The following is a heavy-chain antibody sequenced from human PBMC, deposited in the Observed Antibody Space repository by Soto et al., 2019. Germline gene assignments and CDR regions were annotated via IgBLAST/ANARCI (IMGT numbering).Heavy chain of an antibody. CDR3: ARGVEYSSSSTDFDY. Sequence: KTSETRSLTCTVSGGSISSSSYYWGWIRQPPGKGLEWIGSIYYSGSTYYNPSLKSRVTISVDTSKNQFSLKLSSVTAADTAVYYCARGVEYSSSSTDFDYWGQGTLVTVSS. CDR1: GGSISSSSYY. D-gene: IGHD6-6*01. V-gene: IGHV4-39*01. J-gene: IGHJ4*02. CDR2: IYYSGST.